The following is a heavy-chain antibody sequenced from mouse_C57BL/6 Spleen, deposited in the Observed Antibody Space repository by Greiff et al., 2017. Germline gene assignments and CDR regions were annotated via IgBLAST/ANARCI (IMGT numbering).Heavy chain of an antibody. CDR1: GYTFTSYW. CDR2: IDPSDSYT. J-gene: IGHJ2*01. Sequence: QVQLQQPGAELVKPGASVKLSCKASGYTFTSYWMQWVKQRPGQGLEWIGEIDPSDSYTNYNQKFKGKATLTVDTSSSTAYMQLSSLTSEDSAVYYCARKAQATNLDYWGQGTTLTVSS. V-gene: IGHV1-50*01. D-gene: IGHD3-2*02. CDR3: ARKAQATNLDY.